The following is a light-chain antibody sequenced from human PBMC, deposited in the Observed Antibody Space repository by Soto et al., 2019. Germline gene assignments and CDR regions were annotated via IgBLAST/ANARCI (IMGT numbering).Light chain of an antibody. CDR1: SSNIGAGYD. J-gene: IGLJ2*01. Sequence: QPVLTQPPSVSGAPGQRVTISCTGSSSNIGAGYDVHWYQQLPGTAPKLLIYGNSNQPSGVPDRFSGSKSGTSASLAITGLQAEDEADYYCQSYDSSLSGVVFGGGTQLTVL. V-gene: IGLV1-40*01. CDR3: QSYDSSLSGVV. CDR2: GNS.